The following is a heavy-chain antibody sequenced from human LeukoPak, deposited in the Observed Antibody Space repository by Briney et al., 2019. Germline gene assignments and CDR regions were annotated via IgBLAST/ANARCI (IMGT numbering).Heavy chain of an antibody. V-gene: IGHV3-72*01. D-gene: IGHD6-19*01. Sequence: GGSLRLSCAASGFTFSDHYMDWVRQAPGKGLEWVGRTRNKADSYTTEYAASVKGRFTISRDDSKNSLYLQMSSLKTEDTAVYYCARDAYSSGWGFDFRGQGTLVTVSS. CDR2: TRNKADSYTT. J-gene: IGHJ4*02. CDR1: GFTFSDHY. CDR3: ARDAYSSGWGFDF.